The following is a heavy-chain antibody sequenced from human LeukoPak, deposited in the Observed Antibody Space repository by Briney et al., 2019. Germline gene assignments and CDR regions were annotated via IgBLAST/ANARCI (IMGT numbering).Heavy chain of an antibody. Sequence: PSETLSLTCAIYGGSFSPYYWSWIRQPPGKGLEWIGEINHSGGTHYNPSLESRVTVSVDTSKNQFSLKLNSVTAADTAVYFCATRVPHINTLPYWSQGTLVTVSS. J-gene: IGHJ4*02. V-gene: IGHV4-34*01. D-gene: IGHD2-15*01. CDR3: ATRVPHINTLPY. CDR1: GGSFSPYY. CDR2: INHSGGT.